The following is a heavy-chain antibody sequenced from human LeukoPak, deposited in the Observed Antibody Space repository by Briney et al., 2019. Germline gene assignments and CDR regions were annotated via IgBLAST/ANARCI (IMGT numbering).Heavy chain of an antibody. CDR2: INYVGSI. Sequence: PSETLSLTCGVYGGSFSGYYWTWIRQSPGKGLEWIGEINYVGSINYNPSLKSRVTISVDTSKSQFSLKLTSVTAADTAVYYCARGLASGYPPIPFDYWGQGTLVTVSS. CDR3: ARGLASGYPPIPFDY. V-gene: IGHV4-34*01. CDR1: GGSFSGYY. D-gene: IGHD3-3*01. J-gene: IGHJ4*02.